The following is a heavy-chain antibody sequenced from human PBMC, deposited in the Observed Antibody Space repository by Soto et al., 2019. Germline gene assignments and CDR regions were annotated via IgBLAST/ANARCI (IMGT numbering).Heavy chain of an antibody. CDR1: GFTFSSYA. V-gene: IGHV3-23*01. CDR2: ISGSGGST. J-gene: IGHJ4*02. Sequence: EVQLLESGGGLVQPGGSLRLSCAASGFTFSSYAMSWVRQAPGKGLEWVSAISGSGGSTYYADSVKGWFTISRDNSKNTLYLQMNSLRAEDTAVYYCAKDYSSGWYYFDYWGQGTLVTVSS. D-gene: IGHD6-19*01. CDR3: AKDYSSGWYYFDY.